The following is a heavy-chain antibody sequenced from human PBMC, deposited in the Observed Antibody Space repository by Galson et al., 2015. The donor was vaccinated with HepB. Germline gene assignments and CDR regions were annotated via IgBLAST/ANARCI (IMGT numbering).Heavy chain of an antibody. CDR1: GGSISSYY. Sequence: SETLSLTCTVSGGSISSYYWSWIRQPAGKGLEWIGRIYTSGSTNYNPSLKSRVTMSVDTSKNQFSLKLSSVTAADTAVYYCARDFSSWYGRHDAFDIWGQGTMVTVSS. V-gene: IGHV4-4*07. CDR3: ARDFSSWYGRHDAFDI. J-gene: IGHJ3*02. CDR2: IYTSGST. D-gene: IGHD6-13*01.